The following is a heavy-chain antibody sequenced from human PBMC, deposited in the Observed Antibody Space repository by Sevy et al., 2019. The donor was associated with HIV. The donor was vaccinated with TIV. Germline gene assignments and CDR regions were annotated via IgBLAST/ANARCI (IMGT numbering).Heavy chain of an antibody. CDR1: GFTFISYS. CDR3: ARDMSYYDSIGNDDWYFDL. J-gene: IGHJ2*01. Sequence: GGSLRLSCAASGFTFISYSMNGVRQAPRKGLEWVASIGSTSDYIYYADSMKGRFTISRDNAKKSLYLQMKSLRAEDTAVYYCARDMSYYDSIGNDDWYFDLWGRGTLVTVSS. V-gene: IGHV3-21*01. D-gene: IGHD3-22*01. CDR2: IGSTSDYI.